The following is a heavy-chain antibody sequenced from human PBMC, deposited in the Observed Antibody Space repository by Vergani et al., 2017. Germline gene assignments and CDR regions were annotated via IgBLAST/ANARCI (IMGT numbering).Heavy chain of an antibody. CDR1: GFIFSSYA. CDR2: IYSGGST. V-gene: IGHV3-23*03. J-gene: IGHJ4*02. CDR3: TKGSRGYTGYFFDY. Sequence: EVQLVTSGGGLVQPGGSLRLSCAASGFIFSSYAMSWVRQAPGKGLEWVSVIYSGGSTYYADSVKGRFIISRDNSKNTLHLQMNSLRADDTAVYYCTKGSRGYTGYFFDYWGQGTLATVSS. D-gene: IGHD5-12*01.